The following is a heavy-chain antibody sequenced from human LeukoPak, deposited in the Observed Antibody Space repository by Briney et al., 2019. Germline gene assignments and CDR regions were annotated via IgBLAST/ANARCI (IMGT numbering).Heavy chain of an antibody. CDR2: IYSDGST. CDR3: ALFRGSGTYYFDY. V-gene: IGHV3-53*01. D-gene: IGHD3-10*01. Sequence: GGSLRLSCAASGFTVSSNYMSWVRQAPGQGLEWVSVIYSDGSTYYADSVKGRFTISRDNSKNTLYLQMNSLRAEDTAVYYCALFRGSGTYYFDYWGQGTLVTVSS. CDR1: GFTVSSNY. J-gene: IGHJ4*02.